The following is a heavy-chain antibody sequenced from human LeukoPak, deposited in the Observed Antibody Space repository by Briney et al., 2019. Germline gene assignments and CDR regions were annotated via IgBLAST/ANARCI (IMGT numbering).Heavy chain of an antibody. CDR2: IIPILGIA. D-gene: IGHD6-19*01. CDR1: GGTFSSYA. Sequence: SVKVSCKASGGTFSSYAISWVRQALGQGLEWMGRIIPILGIANYAQKFQGRVTITADKSTSTAYMELSSLRSEDTAVYYCAREAVAPLRWFDPWGQGTLVTVSS. CDR3: AREAVAPLRWFDP. J-gene: IGHJ5*02. V-gene: IGHV1-69*04.